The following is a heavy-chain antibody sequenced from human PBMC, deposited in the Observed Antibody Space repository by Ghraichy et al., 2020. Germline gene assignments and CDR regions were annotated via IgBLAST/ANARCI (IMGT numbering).Heavy chain of an antibody. J-gene: IGHJ1*01. V-gene: IGHV3-23*01. CDR1: GFTFSSYA. Sequence: GGSLRLSCAASGFTFSSYAMSWVRQAPGKGLEWVSAISGSGGNTYSADSVKGRFTFSRDNSKNTLYLQMNSLRAEDTAVYYCAKDVGRGGGSCFHHWGQGTLVTVSS. D-gene: IGHD2-15*01. CDR2: ISGSGGNT. CDR3: AKDVGRGGGSCFHH.